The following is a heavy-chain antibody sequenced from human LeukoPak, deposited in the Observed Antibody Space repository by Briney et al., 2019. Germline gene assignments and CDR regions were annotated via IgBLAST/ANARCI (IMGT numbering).Heavy chain of an antibody. CDR1: GGSTSSYY. CDR2: IYYSGST. J-gene: IGHJ5*02. CDR3: ARVGYTIFPLDP. D-gene: IGHD3-9*01. Sequence: SETLSLTCTVSGGSTSSYYWSWIRQPPGKGLEWIGYIYYSGSTNYNPSLKSRVTISVDTSKNQFSLKLSSVTAADTAVYYCARVGYTIFPLDPWGQGTLVTVSS. V-gene: IGHV4-59*01.